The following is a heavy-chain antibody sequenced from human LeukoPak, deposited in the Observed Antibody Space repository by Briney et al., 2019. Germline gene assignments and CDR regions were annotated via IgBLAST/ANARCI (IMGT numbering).Heavy chain of an antibody. Sequence: SETLSLTCSVSGASISSGSNYWGWIRQPPGKTLEWIGSIYSSGSTCYNPSLKSRYIIIIDTPNNHFSLTLSSVTAADTAVYYCARSDGYGLVGIWGQGTMVTVSS. V-gene: IGHV4-39*07. CDR2: IYSSGST. CDR3: ARSDGYGLVGI. D-gene: IGHD3-10*01. J-gene: IGHJ3*02. CDR1: GASISSGSNY.